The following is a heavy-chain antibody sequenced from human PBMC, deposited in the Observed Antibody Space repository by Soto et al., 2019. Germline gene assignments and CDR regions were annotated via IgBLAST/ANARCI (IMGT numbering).Heavy chain of an antibody. J-gene: IGHJ4*02. CDR1: GFTFSSYA. V-gene: IGHV3-23*01. D-gene: IGHD4-17*01. CDR2: ISGSGGST. CDR3: AKTPTVTTIFLLDY. Sequence: PGGSLRLSCAASGFTFSSYAMSWVRQAPGKGLEWVPAISGSGGSTYYADSVKGRFTISRDNSKNTLYLQMNSLRAEDTAVYYCAKTPTVTTIFLLDYWGQGTLVTVSS.